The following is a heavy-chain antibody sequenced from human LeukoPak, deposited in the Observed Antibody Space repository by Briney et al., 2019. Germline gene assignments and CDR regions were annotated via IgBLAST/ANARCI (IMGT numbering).Heavy chain of an antibody. V-gene: IGHV4-39*07. Sequence: SETLSLTCTVSGGSISSSSYYWGWIRQPPGKGLEWIGSIYYSGSTYYNPSLKSRVTISVDTSKNQFSLKLSSVTAADTAVYYCARGHHRTGLRYFDWSKGLYYYYMDVWGKGTTVTISS. CDR2: IYYSGST. CDR3: ARGHHRTGLRYFDWSKGLYYYYMDV. D-gene: IGHD3-9*01. J-gene: IGHJ6*03. CDR1: GGSISSSSYY.